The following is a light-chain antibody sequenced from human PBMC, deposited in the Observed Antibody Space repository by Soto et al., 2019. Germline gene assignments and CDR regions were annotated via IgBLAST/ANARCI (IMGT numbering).Light chain of an antibody. CDR1: QSVSSY. V-gene: IGKV3-11*01. CDR2: DAS. Sequence: EIVLTQSPATLSLSPGERATLSCRASQSVSSYLAWYQQKPGQAPRLLIYDASNRATGIPARFSGTGSGTDFTLTISSLEPDDFATYYCQQYNSYWTFGQGTKGISN. CDR3: QQYNSYWT. J-gene: IGKJ1*01.